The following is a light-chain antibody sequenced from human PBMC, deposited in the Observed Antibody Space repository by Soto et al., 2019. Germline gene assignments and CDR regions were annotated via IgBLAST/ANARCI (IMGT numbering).Light chain of an antibody. CDR1: QSISSY. CDR3: QQSYSTPIT. V-gene: IGKV1-39*01. J-gene: IGKJ5*01. Sequence: DIQMTQSPSSLSASVGDRVTITCRASQSISSYLNWYQQKPGKAPKLLIYAASSLQSGVPSRFSGGGSGTDCTLTISSLQPEDVATYYCQQSYSTPITFCQGTRLEIK. CDR2: AAS.